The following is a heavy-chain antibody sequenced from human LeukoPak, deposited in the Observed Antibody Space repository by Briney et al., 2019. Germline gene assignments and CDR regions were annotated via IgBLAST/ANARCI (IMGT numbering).Heavy chain of an antibody. CDR2: INPNSGGT. V-gene: IGHV1-2*02. CDR1: GYTFTGYY. J-gene: IGHJ4*02. Sequence: ASVKVSCKASGYTFTGYYMHWLRQAPGQGLEWMGWINPNSGGTNYAQKFQGRVTMTRDTSISTAYMELSRLRSDDTAVYYCAISQNYYDSSGYYFFDYWGQGTLVTVSS. CDR3: AISQNYYDSSGYYFFDY. D-gene: IGHD3-22*01.